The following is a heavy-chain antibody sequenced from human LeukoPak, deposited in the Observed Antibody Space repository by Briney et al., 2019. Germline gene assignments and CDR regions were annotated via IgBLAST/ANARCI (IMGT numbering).Heavy chain of an antibody. D-gene: IGHD3-3*01. CDR3: ARALLAGRYYYGMDV. CDR1: GFTFSSYE. CDR2: ISSSGSTI. Sequence: GGSLRLSCAASGFTFSSYEMNWVRQAPGKGLEWVSCISSSGSTIYYADSVKGRFTISRDNAKNSLYLQMNSLRAEDTAVYYCARALLAGRYYYGMDVWGQGTTVTVSS. J-gene: IGHJ6*02. V-gene: IGHV3-48*03.